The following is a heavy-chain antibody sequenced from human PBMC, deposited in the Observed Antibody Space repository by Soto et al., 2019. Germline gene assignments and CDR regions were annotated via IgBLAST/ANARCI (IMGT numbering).Heavy chain of an antibody. V-gene: IGHV4-30-4*01. D-gene: IGHD3-10*01. J-gene: IGHJ4*02. Sequence: SETLSLTCTVSGGSISSGDYYWSWIRQPPGKGLEWIGYIYYSWSTYYNPSLKSRVTISVDTSKNQFSLKLSSVTAADTAVYYCARARALWFGEIDYWGQGTLVTVSS. CDR2: IYYSWST. CDR1: GGSISSGDYY. CDR3: ARARALWFGEIDY.